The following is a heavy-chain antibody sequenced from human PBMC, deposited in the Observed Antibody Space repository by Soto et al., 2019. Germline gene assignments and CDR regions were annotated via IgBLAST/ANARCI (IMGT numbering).Heavy chain of an antibody. J-gene: IGHJ5*02. CDR2: IYHSGST. D-gene: IGHD2-2*01. CDR3: ARVPDR. V-gene: IGHV4-30-2*01. CDR1: CGSISSCGYS. Sequence: SETLSLTCAVSCGSISSCGYSWSWIRQPPGKGLEWIGYIYHSGSTYYNPSLKSRVTISVDRSKNQFSLKLSSVTAADTAVYYCARVPDRWGQGTLVTVSS.